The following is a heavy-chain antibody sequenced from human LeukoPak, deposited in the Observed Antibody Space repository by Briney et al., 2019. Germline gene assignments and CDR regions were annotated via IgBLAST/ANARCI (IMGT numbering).Heavy chain of an antibody. CDR2: KNPNSGNT. Sequence: GASVKVSCKASGYTFTSYDINWVRQATGQGLEWMGWKNPNSGNTGYAQKFQGRVTMTRSTSISTAYMELSSLRPEDTAVYYCVRCAVGCYYNYGIDAWGQGATVTVSS. CDR3: VRCAVGCYYNYGIDA. V-gene: IGHV1-8*01. CDR1: GYTFTSYD. D-gene: IGHD3-10*01. J-gene: IGHJ6*02.